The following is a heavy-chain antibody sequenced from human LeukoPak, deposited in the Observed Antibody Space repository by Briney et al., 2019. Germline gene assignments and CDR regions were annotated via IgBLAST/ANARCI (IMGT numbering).Heavy chain of an antibody. CDR2: VNQDGSGK. D-gene: IGHD3-22*01. CDR3: ARTPDYYYDRVLGHLDGAWFDP. J-gene: IGHJ5*02. Sequence: GGSLRLSCAASGFTFSSAWMSWVRQAPGKGLEWVANVNQDGSGKYYVDSVKGRFTISKDNAKNSLYLQMNSLRAEDTAVYYCARTPDYYYDRVLGHLDGAWFDPWGQGTLVTVSS. CDR1: GFTFSSAW. V-gene: IGHV3-7*01.